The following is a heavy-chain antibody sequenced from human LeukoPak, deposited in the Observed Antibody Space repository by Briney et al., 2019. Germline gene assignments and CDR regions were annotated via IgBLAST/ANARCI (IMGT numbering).Heavy chain of an antibody. V-gene: IGHV3-21*01. CDR2: ISSSSSYI. CDR1: GFTFTSYS. J-gene: IGHJ4*02. Sequence: GGSLRLSCAASGFTFTSYSMNWVRQAPGKGLEWVSSISSSSSYIYYADSVKGSFTISRDNAKNSLYLQMNSLRAQDTAVYYCARDLYGDYAGDYWGQRTLVTVSS. D-gene: IGHD4-17*01. CDR3: ARDLYGDYAGDY.